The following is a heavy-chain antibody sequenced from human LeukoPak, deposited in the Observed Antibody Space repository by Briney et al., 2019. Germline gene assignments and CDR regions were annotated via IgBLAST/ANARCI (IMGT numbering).Heavy chain of an antibody. V-gene: IGHV4-59*01. J-gene: IGHJ4*02. CDR3: ARVGSSGWYSYYFDY. CDR2: IYYSGST. D-gene: IGHD6-19*01. Sequence: SETLSLTCTVSGGSISSYYWSWIRQPPGKGLEWIGYIYYSGSTNYNPSLKSRVTISVDTSKNQFSLKLSSVTAADTAVYYCARVGSSGWYSYYFDYWGQGTLVTVSS. CDR1: GGSISSYY.